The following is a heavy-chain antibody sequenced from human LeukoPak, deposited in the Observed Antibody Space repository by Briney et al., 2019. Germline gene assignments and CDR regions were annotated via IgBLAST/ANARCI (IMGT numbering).Heavy chain of an antibody. CDR1: GGTFSSYA. J-gene: IGHJ6*04. Sequence: SVKVSCKASGGTFSSYAISWVREAPGQGLEWMGGIIPIFGTANSAQKLQGRGTITADESTSTAYMELSSLRSEDTAVYYCASPTAPGPRPLLYYGMDVWGKGTTVTVSS. V-gene: IGHV1-69*13. CDR3: ASPTAPGPRPLLYYGMDV. CDR2: IIPIFGTA. D-gene: IGHD6-13*01.